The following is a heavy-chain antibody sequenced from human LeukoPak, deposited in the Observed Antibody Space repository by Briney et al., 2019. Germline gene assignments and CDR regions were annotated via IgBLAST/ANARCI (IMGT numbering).Heavy chain of an antibody. CDR3: ARDTYGMDV. Sequence: ASVKVSCKASGYTFTNYYINWVRQAPGQGLEWMGWISSYNGNTNYAQKFQGRVTMTTDTSTSTAHMELRSLRSDDTAVYYCARDTYGMDVWGQGTTVTVSS. CDR2: ISSYNGNT. V-gene: IGHV1-18*01. CDR1: GYTFTNYY. J-gene: IGHJ6*02.